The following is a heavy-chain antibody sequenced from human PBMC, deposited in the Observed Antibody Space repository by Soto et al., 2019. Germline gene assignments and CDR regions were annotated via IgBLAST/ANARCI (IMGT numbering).Heavy chain of an antibody. CDR1: GFTFSSYA. CDR2: ISGSGGST. CDR3: AKVGSGSKLRSYYGMDV. V-gene: IGHV3-23*01. J-gene: IGHJ6*02. D-gene: IGHD4-4*01. Sequence: PGGSLRLSCAASGFTFSSYAMSWFRQAPGKGLEWVSAISGSGGSTYYADSVKGRFTISRDNSKNTLYLQMNSLRAEDTAVYYCAKVGSGSKLRSYYGMDVWGQGTTVTVSS.